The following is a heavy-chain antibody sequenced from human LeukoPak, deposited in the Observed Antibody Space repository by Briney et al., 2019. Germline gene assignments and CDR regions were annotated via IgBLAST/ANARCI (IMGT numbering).Heavy chain of an antibody. CDR2: VYYSGST. J-gene: IGHJ4*02. V-gene: IGHV4-31*03. CDR1: GGSVSSVGYY. CDR3: ARRNLGYGDYNFDY. D-gene: IGHD4-17*01. Sequence: SETLSLTCTVSGGSVSSVGYYWSWIRQHPGKGLGWNGFVYYSGSTYYKPSLKSRVTTSVSTSKNQFSLQLSSVPAADKAVYYCARRNLGYGDYNFDYWGQGTLVTVSS.